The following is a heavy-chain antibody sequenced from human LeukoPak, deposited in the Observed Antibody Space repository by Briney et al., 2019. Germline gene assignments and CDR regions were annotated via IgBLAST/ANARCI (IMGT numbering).Heavy chain of an antibody. CDR3: ARSYGSGSYYRIYYFDY. V-gene: IGHV3-48*04. CDR1: GFTFSSYS. D-gene: IGHD3-10*01. J-gene: IGHJ4*02. CDR2: ISSSGSTI. Sequence: GGSLRLSCAASGFTFSSYSMNWVRQAPGKGLEWVSYISSSGSTIYYADSVKGRFTISRDNAKNSLYLQMNSLRAEDTAVYYCARSYGSGSYYRIYYFDYWGQGTLVTVSS.